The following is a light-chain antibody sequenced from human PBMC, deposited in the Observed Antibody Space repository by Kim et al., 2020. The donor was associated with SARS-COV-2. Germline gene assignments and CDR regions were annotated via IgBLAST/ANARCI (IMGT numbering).Light chain of an antibody. CDR1: SLRNYY. J-gene: IGLJ1*01. CDR2: GQS. V-gene: IGLV3-19*01. CDR3: NSRDISGYYYV. Sequence: SSELTQDPAVSGALGQTVRITCQGDSLRNYYASWYQQKPGQAPILVIYGQSNRPSGIPDRFSSSSSGNTASLTITGTQAEDEADYYCNSRDISGYYYVFG.